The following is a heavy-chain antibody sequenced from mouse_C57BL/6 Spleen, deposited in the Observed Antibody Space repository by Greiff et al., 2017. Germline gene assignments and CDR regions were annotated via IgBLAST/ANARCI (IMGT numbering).Heavy chain of an antibody. Sequence: VKLMESGPELVKPGASVKISCKASGYAFSSSWMNWVKQRPGKGLEWIGRIYPGDGDTNYNGKFKGKATLTADKSSSTAYMQLSSLTSEDSAVYFCASPYYGSSPYYFDYWGQGTTLTVSS. D-gene: IGHD1-1*01. V-gene: IGHV1-82*01. CDR2: IYPGDGDT. J-gene: IGHJ2*01. CDR3: ASPYYGSSPYYFDY. CDR1: GYAFSSSW.